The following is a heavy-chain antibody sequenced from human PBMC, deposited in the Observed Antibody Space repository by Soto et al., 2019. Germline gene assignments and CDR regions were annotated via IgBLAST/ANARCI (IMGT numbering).Heavy chain of an antibody. D-gene: IGHD6-19*01. CDR2: IIPIFGTA. CDR1: GGTFSSYA. CDR3: ARGRRYSSGWYGEWGLGFAP. J-gene: IGHJ5*02. V-gene: IGHV1-69*19. Sequence: QVQLVQSGAEVQKPGSSVKVSCKASGGTFSSYAISWVRQAPGQGLEWMGGIIPIFGTANYAQKFQGRVTITADESTRTASMELGSRRSEDTAVYSCARGRRYSSGWYGEWGLGFAPRGQGTLVTVSS.